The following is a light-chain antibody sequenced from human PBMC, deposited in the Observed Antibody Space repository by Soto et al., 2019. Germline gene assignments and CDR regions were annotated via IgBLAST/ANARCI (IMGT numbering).Light chain of an antibody. V-gene: IGKV3-15*01. CDR3: QQYNRWPLT. J-gene: IGKJ1*01. CDR1: QTVSSE. CDR2: GAS. Sequence: EIERTQSPATLSASLGDRATLSCRASQTVSSELAWYKQTPGQAPRLLIYGASTRASGIPVRFSGSASGTEFTLTISSLKPEDFTVYYCQQYNRWPLTFGEGTKVDI.